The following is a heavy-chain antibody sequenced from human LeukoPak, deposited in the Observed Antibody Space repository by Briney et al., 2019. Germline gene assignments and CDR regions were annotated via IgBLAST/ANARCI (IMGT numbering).Heavy chain of an antibody. CDR2: INPNSGGT. CDR3: ARDRGLTIFGVPFDY. J-gene: IGHJ4*02. CDR1: GYMFTGYY. D-gene: IGHD3-3*01. V-gene: IGHV1-2*02. Sequence: ASVKVSCKASGYMFTGYYMHWVRQAPGQGLDWTGWINPNSGGTNYAQKFQGRVTMTRDTSISTAYMELSRLRSDDTAVYYCARDRGLTIFGVPFDYWGQGTLVTVSS.